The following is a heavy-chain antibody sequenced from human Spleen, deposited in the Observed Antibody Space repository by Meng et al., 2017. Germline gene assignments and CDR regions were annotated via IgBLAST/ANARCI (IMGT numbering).Heavy chain of an antibody. J-gene: IGHJ4*02. V-gene: IGHV1-2*06. Sequence: QGPLGQAGAEVKKPRASVKVSCKPSGYNFPDYYIHWVRRAPGQGLEWMGRINPKSGDTHYAQKFQARVTMTGDTSISTAYMELSGLRSDDTAMYYCARDEDISAAGKLFGDYWGQGTLVTVSS. CDR3: ARDEDISAAGKLFGDY. CDR1: GYNFPDYY. D-gene: IGHD6-25*01. CDR2: INPKSGDT.